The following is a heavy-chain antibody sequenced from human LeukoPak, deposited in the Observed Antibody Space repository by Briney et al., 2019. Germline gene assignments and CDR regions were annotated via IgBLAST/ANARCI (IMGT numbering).Heavy chain of an antibody. Sequence: SSETPSLTCAVSGGSISSSSSNCWTWVRQPPGKGLEWIGEIYHSGATNYNPSLKSRVTMLLDKSKNQFSLNLNSVTAADTAVYYCARNGGNSDFDYWGQGTLVTVSS. D-gene: IGHD4-23*01. CDR1: GGSISSSSSNC. CDR3: ARNGGNSDFDY. CDR2: IYHSGAT. J-gene: IGHJ4*02. V-gene: IGHV4-4*02.